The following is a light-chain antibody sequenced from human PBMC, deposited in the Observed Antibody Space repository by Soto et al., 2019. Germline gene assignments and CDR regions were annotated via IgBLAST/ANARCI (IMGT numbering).Light chain of an antibody. Sequence: EIVLTQSPATLSLSPGQRATLSCRASQSVRNDLVWYHQKPGQAPRVLIYSASNRATGIPARFSGSGSGPHLTLTISSLEPEDFAVYYCQQRTNWPPTFGGGTKVEMK. CDR3: QQRTNWPPT. CDR2: SAS. CDR1: QSVRND. V-gene: IGKV3-11*01. J-gene: IGKJ4*01.